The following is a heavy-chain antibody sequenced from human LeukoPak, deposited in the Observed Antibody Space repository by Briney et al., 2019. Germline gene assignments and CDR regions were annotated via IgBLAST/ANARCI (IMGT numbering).Heavy chain of an antibody. J-gene: IGHJ3*02. D-gene: IGHD2-15*01. V-gene: IGHV1-69*04. Sequence: SVKVSCKASGGTFSSYAISWVRQAPGQGLEWMGRIIPILGIANYAQKFQGRVTMTRDTSISTAYMELSRLRSDDTAVYYCARGGVVAIGAFDIWGQGTMVTVSS. CDR3: ARGGVVAIGAFDI. CDR1: GGTFSSYA. CDR2: IIPILGIA.